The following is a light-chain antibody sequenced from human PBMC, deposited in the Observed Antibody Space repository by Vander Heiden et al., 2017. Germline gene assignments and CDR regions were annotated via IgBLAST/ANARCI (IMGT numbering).Light chain of an antibody. CDR3: AAWDDSLNGLWV. V-gene: IGLV1-44*01. J-gene: IGLJ3*02. CDR1: RLNIGSNS. CDR2: TNN. Sequence: QSLLPQPPSASGTPVTRFPIASSGSRLNIGSNSVNWYQKLPGTAPKRLIYTNNQRPSGVPDRCSGSKSGTSASLAISGLQSEDEADYYCAAWDDSLNGLWVFGGGTKLTVL.